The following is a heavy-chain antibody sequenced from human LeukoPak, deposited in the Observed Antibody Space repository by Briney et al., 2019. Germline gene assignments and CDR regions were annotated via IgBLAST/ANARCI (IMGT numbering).Heavy chain of an antibody. D-gene: IGHD6-19*01. J-gene: IGHJ4*02. CDR3: ATVPVAVAGSYYFDY. CDR2: FDPEDGET. Sequence: ASVKVSCKVSGYTLTELSMHWVRQAPGKGLEWKGGFDPEDGETIYAQKFQGRVTMTEDTSTDTAYMELSSLRSEDTAVYYCATVPVAVAGSYYFDYWGQGTLVTVSS. CDR1: GYTLTELS. V-gene: IGHV1-24*01.